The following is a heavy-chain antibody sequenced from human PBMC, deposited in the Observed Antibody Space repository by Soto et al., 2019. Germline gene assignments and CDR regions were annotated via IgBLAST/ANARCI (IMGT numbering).Heavy chain of an antibody. Sequence: QVQLVESGGGVVQPGRSLRLSCAASGFSISRSAMHWVRQAPGKGLEWVAVIAYDGSNRCYEDSAKGRFTISRDNSKNTVYLQMSSLRGEDTAVYYCARDLQAGTENVNWLAPWGQGTLVTVSS. CDR2: IAYDGSNR. J-gene: IGHJ5*02. CDR1: GFSISRSA. V-gene: IGHV3-30*04. CDR3: ARDLQAGTENVNWLAP.